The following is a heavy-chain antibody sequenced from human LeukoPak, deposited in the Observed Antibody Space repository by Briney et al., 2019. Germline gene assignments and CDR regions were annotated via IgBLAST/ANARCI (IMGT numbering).Heavy chain of an antibody. V-gene: IGHV1-8*01. CDR2: MNPNSGNT. D-gene: IGHD2-21*02. Sequence: ASVKVSCKASGYTFTSYDINWVRQATGQGLEWMGWMNPNSGNTGYAQKFQGRVTMTRDNSITTAYMDLSSLRSEDTAVYFCARVRPCGGDCYYTDYWGQGTLVTVPS. CDR3: ARVRPCGGDCYYTDY. CDR1: GYTFTSYD. J-gene: IGHJ4*02.